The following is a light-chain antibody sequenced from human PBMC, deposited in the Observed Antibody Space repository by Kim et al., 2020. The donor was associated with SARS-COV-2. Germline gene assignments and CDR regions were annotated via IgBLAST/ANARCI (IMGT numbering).Light chain of an antibody. CDR3: QSYDSTDWV. CDR2: EDN. CDR1: SGSIASSY. J-gene: IGLJ3*02. V-gene: IGLV6-57*04. Sequence: NFMLTQPHSVSESPGKTVAISCTRSSGSIASSYVQWYQQRPGSAPTTVIYEDNRRPSGVPDRFSGSIDSSANSATLTISGLKTEDEADYFCQSYDSTDWVFGGGTKVTVL.